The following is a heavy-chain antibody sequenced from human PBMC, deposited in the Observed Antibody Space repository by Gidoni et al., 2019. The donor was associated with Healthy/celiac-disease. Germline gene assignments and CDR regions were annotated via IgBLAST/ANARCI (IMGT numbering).Heavy chain of an antibody. V-gene: IGHV1-69*01. CDR3: ARSYGFWSGYYPWGNFDY. D-gene: IGHD3-3*01. J-gene: IGHJ4*02. CDR1: GGTFSSYA. CDR2: IIPIFGTP. Sequence: QVQLVQSGAEVKTPGPSVTVSCKASGGTFSSYAISWVRQAPGQGLEWMGGIIPIFGTPNYAQKFQGRVPITADESTSTAYMELSSLRSEYTAVYYCARSYGFWSGYYPWGNFDYWGQGTLVTVSS.